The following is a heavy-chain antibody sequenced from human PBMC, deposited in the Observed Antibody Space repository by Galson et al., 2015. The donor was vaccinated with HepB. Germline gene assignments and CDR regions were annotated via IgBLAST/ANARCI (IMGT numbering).Heavy chain of an antibody. J-gene: IGHJ3*02. V-gene: IGHV3-48*02. CDR2: ISSSSSNI. Sequence: SLRLSCAASRFTFSDYSMNWVRQAPGKGLEWISYISSSSSNIYYADPVEGRFTISRDNAKNSLHLTMNSLRDEDTALYFCTRDSRYYPDAFDIWGQGTRVIVSS. D-gene: IGHD3-10*01. CDR3: TRDSRYYPDAFDI. CDR1: RFTFSDYS.